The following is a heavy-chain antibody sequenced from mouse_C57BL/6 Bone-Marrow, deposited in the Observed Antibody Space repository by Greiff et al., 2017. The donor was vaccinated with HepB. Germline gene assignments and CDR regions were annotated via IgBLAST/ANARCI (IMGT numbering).Heavy chain of an antibody. Sequence: VKLMESGPGLVQPSQSLSITCTVSGFSLTSYGVHWVRQSPGKGLEWLGVIWSGGSTDYNAAFISRLSISKDNSKSQVFFKMNSLQADDTAIYYCARKYWLGGSWFAYWGQGTLVTVSA. J-gene: IGHJ3*01. CDR1: GFSLTSYG. D-gene: IGHD2-2*01. CDR3: ARKYWLGGSWFAY. V-gene: IGHV2-2*01. CDR2: IWSGGST.